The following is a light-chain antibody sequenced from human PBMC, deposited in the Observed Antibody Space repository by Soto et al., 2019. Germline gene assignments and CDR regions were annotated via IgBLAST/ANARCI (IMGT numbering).Light chain of an antibody. Sequence: QSVLTQPASVSGSPGQPITISCSGTSSDVGGYDSVSWYQQHPGKAPKVMIYEVSNRPSGVSNRFSGSKYGNTASLTISGLQAEDEADYYCSSYTSSYTLVFGAGTKVTVL. CDR2: EVS. CDR1: SSDVGGYDS. J-gene: IGLJ1*01. V-gene: IGLV2-14*01. CDR3: SSYTSSYTLV.